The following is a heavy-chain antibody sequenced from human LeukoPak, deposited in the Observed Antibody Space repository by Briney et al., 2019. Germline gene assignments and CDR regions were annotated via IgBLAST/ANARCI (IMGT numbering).Heavy chain of an antibody. J-gene: IGHJ4*02. V-gene: IGHV1-69*13. D-gene: IGHD6-13*01. CDR1: GGTFSSYA. Sequence: GASVKVSCKASGGTFSSYAISWVRQAPGQGLEWMGGIIPIFGTANYAQKFQGRVTITADESTSTAYMGLSSLRSEDTAVYYCARCSSSWYTFDYRGQGTLVTVSS. CDR3: ARCSSSWYTFDY. CDR2: IIPIFGTA.